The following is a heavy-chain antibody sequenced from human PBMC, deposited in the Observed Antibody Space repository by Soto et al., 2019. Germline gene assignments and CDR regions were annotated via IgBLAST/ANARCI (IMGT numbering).Heavy chain of an antibody. CDR2: ISGSGGST. CDR3: ARDVTSHGPRGYSSSWYGWFDP. D-gene: IGHD6-13*01. CDR1: GFTFSSYA. V-gene: IGHV3-23*01. Sequence: GGSLRLSCAASGFTFSSYAMSWVRQAPGKGLEWVSAISGSGGSTYYADSVKGRFTISRDNSRSTVYLQMDSLRVEDTALYYCARDVTSHGPRGYSSSWYGWFDPWGQGTLVTVSS. J-gene: IGHJ5*02.